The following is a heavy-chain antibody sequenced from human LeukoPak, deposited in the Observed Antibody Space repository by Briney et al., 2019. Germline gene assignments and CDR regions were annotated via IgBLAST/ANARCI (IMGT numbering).Heavy chain of an antibody. Sequence: PSETLSLTCTVSGGSISTNNWSWIRQPPGKGLEWIGYIYYSGGTNYSPSLKSRVTISVDTSKNQFSLKLSSVTAADTAVYYCARLLGAARGPFDYWGQGTLVTVSS. CDR1: GGSISTNN. CDR2: IYYSGGT. J-gene: IGHJ4*02. D-gene: IGHD4/OR15-4a*01. V-gene: IGHV4-59*01. CDR3: ARLLGAARGPFDY.